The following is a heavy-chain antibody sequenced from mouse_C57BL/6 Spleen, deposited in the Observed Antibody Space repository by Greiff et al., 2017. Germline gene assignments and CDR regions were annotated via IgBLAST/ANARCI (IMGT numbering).Heavy chain of an antibody. CDR3: TIKGFAY. CDR2: IDPENGGT. V-gene: IGHV1-15*01. J-gene: IGHJ3*01. Sequence: QVQLKESGAELVRPGASVTLSCKASGYKFTDYEMHWVKQTPVHGLEWIGAIDPENGGTAYNQKFKGKAILTADKSSSTAYMELRSLTSEDSAVYYCTIKGFAYWGQRALVTGSA. CDR1: GYKFTDYE.